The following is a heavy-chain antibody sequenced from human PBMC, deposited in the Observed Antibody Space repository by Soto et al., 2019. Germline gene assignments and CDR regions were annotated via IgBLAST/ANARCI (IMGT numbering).Heavy chain of an antibody. CDR1: GFFISSGNY. CDR3: ARARWYDAFDV. Sequence: SETPSLTCAVSGFFISSGNYWGWIRKPPGKGLEWIGSIFHGGNTYYNPSLKSRVTISVDMSKNQFSLKLNSVTAADTAVYYCARARWYDAFDVWGQGTGVTVSS. D-gene: IGHD2-15*01. V-gene: IGHV4-38-2*01. J-gene: IGHJ3*01. CDR2: IFHGGNT.